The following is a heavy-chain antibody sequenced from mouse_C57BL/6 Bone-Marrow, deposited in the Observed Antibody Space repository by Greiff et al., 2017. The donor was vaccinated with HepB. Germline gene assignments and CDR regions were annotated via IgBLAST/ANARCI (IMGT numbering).Heavy chain of an antibody. D-gene: IGHD1-1*01. CDR1: GFTFSDYG. CDR2: ISSGSSTI. Sequence: EVMLVESGGGLVKPGGSLKLSCAASGFTFSDYGMHWVRQAPEKGLEWVAYISSGSSTIYYADTVKGRFTISRDNAKNTLFLQMTSLRSEDTAMYYCARTNYYGSSSYYFDYWGQGTTLTVSS. CDR3: ARTNYYGSSSYYFDY. V-gene: IGHV5-17*01. J-gene: IGHJ2*01.